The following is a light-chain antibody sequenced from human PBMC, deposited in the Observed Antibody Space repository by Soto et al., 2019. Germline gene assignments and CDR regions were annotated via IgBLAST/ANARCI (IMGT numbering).Light chain of an antibody. CDR2: GAS. V-gene: IGKV3-20*01. CDR3: QQYGSSLYT. J-gene: IGKJ2*01. Sequence: EIVLTQSPGTLSLSPGERAILSCRASQSVNSNYSAWYQQKPGQAPRLLIYGASSRATGIPDRFSGSGSGTDFTLTISRLEPEDFAVYYCQQYGSSLYTFGQGTKVEI. CDR1: QSVNSNY.